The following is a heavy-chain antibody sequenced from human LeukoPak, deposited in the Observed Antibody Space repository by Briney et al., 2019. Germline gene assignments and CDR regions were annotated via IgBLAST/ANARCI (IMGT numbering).Heavy chain of an antibody. Sequence: SVKVSCKASGGTFSSYAISWVRQAPGQGLGWMGRIIPIFGIANYAQKFQGRVTITADKSTSTAYMELSSLRSEDTAVYYCARGRYYYDSSGYYYVDDDYWGQGTLVTVSS. D-gene: IGHD3-22*01. V-gene: IGHV1-69*04. CDR2: IIPIFGIA. J-gene: IGHJ4*02. CDR3: ARGRYYYDSSGYYYVDDDY. CDR1: GGTFSSYA.